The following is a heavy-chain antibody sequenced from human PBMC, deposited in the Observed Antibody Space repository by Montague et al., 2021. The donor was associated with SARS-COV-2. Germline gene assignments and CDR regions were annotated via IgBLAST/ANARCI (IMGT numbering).Heavy chain of an antibody. J-gene: IGHJ4*02. CDR3: ARARTSLIVVVNEFDY. Sequence: SGSSYYNPSLKSRFTISVDTSKNQFSLRLSYVTASDTAVYYCARARTSLIVVVNEFDYWGQGNLGTVSS. CDR2: SGSS. D-gene: IGHD2-21*01. V-gene: IGHV4-31*02.